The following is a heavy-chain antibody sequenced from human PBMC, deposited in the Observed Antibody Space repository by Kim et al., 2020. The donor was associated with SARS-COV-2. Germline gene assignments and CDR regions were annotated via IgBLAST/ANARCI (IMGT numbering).Heavy chain of an antibody. V-gene: IGHV3-9*01. CDR3: AKALFSAGHVKFMAPFDY. CDR2: ISWNSGSI. Sequence: GGSLRLSCAASGFTFDDYAMHWVRQAPGKGLEWVSGISWNSGSIGYADSVKGRFTISRDNAKNSLYLQMNSLRAEDTALYYCAKALFSAGHVKFMAPFDYWGQGTLVTVSS. J-gene: IGHJ4*02. CDR1: GFTFDDYA. D-gene: IGHD6-13*01.